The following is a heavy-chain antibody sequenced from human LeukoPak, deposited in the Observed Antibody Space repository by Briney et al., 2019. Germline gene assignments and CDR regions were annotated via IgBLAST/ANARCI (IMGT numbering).Heavy chain of an antibody. CDR2: IYYSGST. D-gene: IGHD4-17*01. V-gene: IGHV4-59*01. Sequence: SETLSLTCTVSGGSISSYYWSWIRQPPGKGLEWIGYIYYSGSTNYNPSLESRVTISVDTSKNQFSLKLSSVTAADTAVYYCASLLGYGDYLGWFDPWGQGTLVTVSS. CDR1: GGSISSYY. CDR3: ASLLGYGDYLGWFDP. J-gene: IGHJ5*02.